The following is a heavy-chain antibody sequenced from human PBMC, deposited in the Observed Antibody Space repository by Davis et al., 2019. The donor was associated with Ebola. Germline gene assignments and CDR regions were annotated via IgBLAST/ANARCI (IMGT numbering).Heavy chain of an antibody. CDR2: ISAYNGNT. J-gene: IGHJ4*02. CDR3: ATSGSGPGYRYYFDY. Sequence: AASVKVSCKASGYTFTSYGISWVRQAPGQGLEWMGWISAYNGNTNYAQKFQGRVTMTTDTSTSTAYMELRSLRSDDTALYYCATSGSGPGYRYYFDYWGQGTLVTVSS. CDR1: GYTFTSYG. D-gene: IGHD6-19*01. V-gene: IGHV1-18*04.